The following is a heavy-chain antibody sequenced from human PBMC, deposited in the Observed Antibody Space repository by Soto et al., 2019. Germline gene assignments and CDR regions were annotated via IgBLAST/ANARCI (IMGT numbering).Heavy chain of an antibody. Sequence: QVQLVESGGGVVQPGRSLRLSCAASGFTFSSYDMHWVRQAPGKGLEWVAVIWYDGSNKYYADSVKGRFTISRDNSKNTLYLQMNSLRAEATAVYYCARETDSSSWYLSMHYWGQGTLVTVSS. V-gene: IGHV3-33*01. CDR2: IWYDGSNK. CDR3: ARETDSSSWYLSMHY. CDR1: GFTFSSYD. J-gene: IGHJ4*02. D-gene: IGHD6-13*01.